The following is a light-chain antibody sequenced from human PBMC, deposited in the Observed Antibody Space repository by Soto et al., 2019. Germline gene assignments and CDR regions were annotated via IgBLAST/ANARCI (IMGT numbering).Light chain of an antibody. CDR2: GNS. J-gene: IGLJ2*01. CDR3: QSYDTSLSAVV. V-gene: IGLV1-40*01. CDR1: SSNIGAGYD. Sequence: QLVLTQPPSVSGAPGQRVTISCTRSSSNIGAGYDVHWYQQLPRTAPKLLIYGNSIRPSGVPDRFSGSKSGTSASLAITGLQAEDEADYYCQSYDTSLSAVVFGGGTKLTVL.